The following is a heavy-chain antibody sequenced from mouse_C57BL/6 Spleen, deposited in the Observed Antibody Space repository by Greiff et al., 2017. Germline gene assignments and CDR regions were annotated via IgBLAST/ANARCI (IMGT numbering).Heavy chain of an antibody. V-gene: IGHV1-19*01. CDR1: GYTFTDYY. J-gene: IGHJ2*01. CDR2: INPYNGGT. Sequence: VQLQQSGPVLVKPGASVKMSCKASGYTFTDYYMNWVKQSHGKSLEWIGVINPYNGGTSYNQKFKGKATLTVDKSSSTAYMELNSLTSEDSAVYYCARAEANYFDYWGQGTTLTVSS. CDR3: ARAEANYFDY.